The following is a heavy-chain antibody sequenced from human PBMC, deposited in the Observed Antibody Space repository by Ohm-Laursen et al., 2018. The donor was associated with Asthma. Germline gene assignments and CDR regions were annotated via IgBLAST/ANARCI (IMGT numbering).Heavy chain of an antibody. J-gene: IGHJ4*02. Sequence: SLRLSCTASGFTFRSYAMHWVRQAPGKGMEWVAVGGSYYDGGLKYYADSVNGRFTVSRDDSKNTLYLQMNSLRPDDTAVYYCARDVMEWYLPAFDFWGQGTLVTVSS. CDR3: ARDVMEWYLPAFDF. V-gene: IGHV3-30-3*01. CDR1: GFTFRSYA. D-gene: IGHD3-3*01. CDR2: GGSYYDGGLK.